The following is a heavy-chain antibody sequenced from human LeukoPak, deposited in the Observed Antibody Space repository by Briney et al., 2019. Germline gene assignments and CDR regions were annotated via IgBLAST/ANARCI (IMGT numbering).Heavy chain of an antibody. CDR2: IYPGDSDT. V-gene: IGHV5-51*01. Sequence: GASLKISCKGSGYSFTSYWIGWVRQMPGKGLELMGIIYPGDSDTRYSPSFQGQVTISADKSISTAYLQWSSLKASDTAMYYCASPYCSSTSCPLAWGQGTLVTVSS. J-gene: IGHJ5*02. CDR1: GYSFTSYW. D-gene: IGHD2-2*01. CDR3: ASPYCSSTSCPLA.